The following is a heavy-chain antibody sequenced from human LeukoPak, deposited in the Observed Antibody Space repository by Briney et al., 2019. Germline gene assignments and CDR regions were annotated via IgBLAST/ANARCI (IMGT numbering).Heavy chain of an antibody. CDR2: INSDSNYI. CDR1: GFTFRSYS. D-gene: IGHD3-16*01. CDR3: ARVGWVLRYAFDI. J-gene: IGHJ3*02. V-gene: IGHV3-21*01. Sequence: GGSLRLSCAASGFTFRSYSMNWVRQAPGKGLEWVSSINSDSNYIYYADSVQGRFTISRDNAKNSLYLQMNSLRAEDTAVYYCARVGWVLRYAFDIWGQGTMVTVSS.